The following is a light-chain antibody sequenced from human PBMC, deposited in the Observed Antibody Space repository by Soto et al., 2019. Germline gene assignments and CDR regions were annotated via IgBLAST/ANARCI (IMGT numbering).Light chain of an antibody. J-gene: IGKJ5*01. V-gene: IGKV1-8*01. CDR1: QEMSSY. Sequence: AVQMTQSPSFLSASVGDTVTITCRASQEMSSYLTWYQQKPGKAPKLLIYAASTFQSGVPSRFSGSGSGTDFTLTISSLQCEDFATYYCQQYYSYPNTFGQGTRLEIK. CDR2: AAS. CDR3: QQYYSYPNT.